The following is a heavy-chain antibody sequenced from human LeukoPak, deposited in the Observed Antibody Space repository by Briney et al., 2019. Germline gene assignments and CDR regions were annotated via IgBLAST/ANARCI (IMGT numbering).Heavy chain of an antibody. V-gene: IGHV4-39*07. CDR3: AREGGSSSWYGLGY. D-gene: IGHD6-13*01. J-gene: IGHJ4*02. CDR2: IYYSGST. CDR1: GGSISSSSYY. Sequence: PSETLSLTCTVSGGSISSSSYYWGWIRQPPGKGLEWIGSIYYSGSTYYNPSLKSRVTISVDTSKNQFSLKLSSVTAADTAVYYCAREGGSSSWYGLGYWGQGALVTVSS.